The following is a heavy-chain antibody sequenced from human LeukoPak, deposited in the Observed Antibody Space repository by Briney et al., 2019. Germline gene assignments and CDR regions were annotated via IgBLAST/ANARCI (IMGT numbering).Heavy chain of an antibody. V-gene: IGHV3-30*03. CDR3: AYGEQQLVLYY. D-gene: IGHD6-13*01. J-gene: IGHJ4*02. CDR1: GFTFSSYG. Sequence: GGSLRLSCAASGFTFSSYGMHWVRQAPGKGLEWVAVISYDGSNKYYADSVKGQFTIYRDNSKNTLYLQMNSLRAEDTAVYYCAYGEQQLVLYYWGQGTLVTVSS. CDR2: ISYDGSNK.